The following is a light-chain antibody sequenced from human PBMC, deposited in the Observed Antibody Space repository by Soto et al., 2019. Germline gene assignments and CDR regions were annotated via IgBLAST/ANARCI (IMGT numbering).Light chain of an antibody. CDR2: AAA. Sequence: DLQMTQSPSSLSASVGARVSITCRASQDIGHSLAWFQQKPGKAPKSLIYAAATLQSGVPSRFSGSGSGTHFTLTISSLQPEDFATYYCQQYNTDPRTFGQGTKVEIK. J-gene: IGKJ1*01. CDR3: QQYNTDPRT. V-gene: IGKV1-16*01. CDR1: QDIGHS.